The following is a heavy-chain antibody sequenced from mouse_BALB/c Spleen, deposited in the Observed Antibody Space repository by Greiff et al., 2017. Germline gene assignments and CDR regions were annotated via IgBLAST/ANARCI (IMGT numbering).Heavy chain of an antibody. J-gene: IGHJ3*01. CDR1: GFTFSSYT. CDR2: ISNGGGST. CDR3: ARPDDYDAWFAY. V-gene: IGHV5-12-2*01. D-gene: IGHD2-4*01. Sequence: EVQLVESGGGLVQPGGSLKLSCAASGFTFSSYTMSWVRQTPEKRLEWVAYISNGGGSTYYPDTVKGRFTISRDNAKNTLYLQMSSLKSEDTAMYYCARPDDYDAWFAYWGQGTLVTVSA.